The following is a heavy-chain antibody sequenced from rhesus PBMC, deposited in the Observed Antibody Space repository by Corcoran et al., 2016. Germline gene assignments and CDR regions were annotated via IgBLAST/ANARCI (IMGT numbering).Heavy chain of an antibody. CDR3: ARDAVSLDV. CDR1: GISITTNY. J-gene: IGHJ5-2*02. CDR2: VSGSSGST. Sequence: QVQLQESGPGLVKPSENLSLTCTVSGISITTNYLTWIRPSPGKGLEWMGFVSGSSGSTSYNPSLNSRVTISKDTSENQCYLRLNSRTAADTAVYYCARDAVSLDVWGRGLLVTVSS. V-gene: IGHV4-147*01.